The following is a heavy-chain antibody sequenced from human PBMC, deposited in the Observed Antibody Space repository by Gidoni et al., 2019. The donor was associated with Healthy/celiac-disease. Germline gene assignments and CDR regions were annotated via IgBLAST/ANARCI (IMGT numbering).Heavy chain of an antibody. J-gene: IGHJ2*01. CDR1: GGTFSSYA. Sequence: QVQLVQSGAEVKKPGSSVKVSCKASGGTFSSYAISWVRQAPGQGLEWMGRIIPILGIANYAQKFQGRVTITADKSTSTAYMELSSLRSEDTAVYYCARVRGVLLRDSSYWYFDLWGRGTLVTVSS. CDR3: ARVRGVLLRDSSYWYFDL. V-gene: IGHV1-69*04. CDR2: IIPILGIA. D-gene: IGHD3-10*01.